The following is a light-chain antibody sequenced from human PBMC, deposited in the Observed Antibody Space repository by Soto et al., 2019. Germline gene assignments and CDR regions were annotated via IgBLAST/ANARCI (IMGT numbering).Light chain of an antibody. CDR1: QSISSY. CDR3: LQDYNYPYS. Sequence: DIQMTQSPSSLSASVGDRVTITCRASQSISSYLNWYQQKPGKAPKLLIYAASSLQSGVPSRFSGSGSGTDFALTIGSLQPEDFATYFCLQDYNYPYSFGQGTKVDI. V-gene: IGKV1-39*01. J-gene: IGKJ2*01. CDR2: AAS.